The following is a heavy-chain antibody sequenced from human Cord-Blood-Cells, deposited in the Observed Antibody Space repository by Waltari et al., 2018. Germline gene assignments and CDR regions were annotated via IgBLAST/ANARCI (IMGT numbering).Heavy chain of an antibody. CDR3: AGSYYYGSGSYSFDY. CDR1: GGTFSIYA. V-gene: IGHV1-69*06. J-gene: IGHJ4*02. Sequence: QVQLVQSGAEGKRPGSSVKVSCKASGGTFSIYAISWVRQAPGQGLEWMGGISPIFGTANDAQKFQGRVTITADKSTSTAYMELSSLRSEDTAVYYCAGSYYYGSGSYSFDYWGQGTLVTVSS. D-gene: IGHD3-10*01. CDR2: ISPIFGTA.